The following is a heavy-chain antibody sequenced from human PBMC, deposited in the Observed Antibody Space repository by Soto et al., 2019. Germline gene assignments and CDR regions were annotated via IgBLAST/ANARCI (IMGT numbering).Heavy chain of an antibody. D-gene: IGHD2-21*01. V-gene: IGHV3-7*05. CDR1: GLTFSSYW. CDR3: ARDDSALTYYAFDI. Sequence: EVQLVESGGGLVQPGGSLRLSCAASGLTFSSYWMSWVRQAPGKGLEWVANIKQDGSEKYYVDSVKGRFTISRDNAKNSLYLQMNSLRAEDTAVYYCARDDSALTYYAFDIWGQGTMVTVSS. CDR2: IKQDGSEK. J-gene: IGHJ3*02.